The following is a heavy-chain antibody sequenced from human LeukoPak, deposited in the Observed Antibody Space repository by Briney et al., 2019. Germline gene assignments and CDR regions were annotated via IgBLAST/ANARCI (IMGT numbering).Heavy chain of an antibody. CDR3: ARDTLVVVPAAIAYFQH. V-gene: IGHV1-18*01. CDR1: GYSFTSYG. J-gene: IGHJ1*01. Sequence: GASVKVSCKASGYSFTSYGFSWVRQAPGQGLEWMGWISGYNGNTYYLQKFQDRVTMTTDTSTSTAYMELRSLRSEDTAVYYCARDTLVVVPAAIAYFQHWGQGTLVTVSS. CDR2: ISGYNGNT. D-gene: IGHD2-2*01.